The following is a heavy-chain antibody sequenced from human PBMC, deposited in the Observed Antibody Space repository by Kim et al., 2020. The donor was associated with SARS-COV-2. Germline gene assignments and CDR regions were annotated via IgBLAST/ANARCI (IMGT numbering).Heavy chain of an antibody. J-gene: IGHJ4*02. CDR3: ARNIDSSGYYPTDY. V-gene: IGHV1-8*01. D-gene: IGHD3-22*01. Sequence: AQKFQGRVTMTRNTSISTAYMELSSLRSDDTAVYYCARNIDSSGYYPTDYWGQGTLVTVSS.